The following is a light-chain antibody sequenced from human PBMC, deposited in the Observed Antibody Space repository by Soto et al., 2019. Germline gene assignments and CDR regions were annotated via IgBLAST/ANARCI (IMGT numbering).Light chain of an antibody. CDR3: AAWDDSLSGYA. J-gene: IGLJ1*01. V-gene: IGLV1-47*01. Sequence: QSVLTQPPSASGTPGQRVTISCSGSSSNIGSNYVYWYQQLPGTAPKLLIYKNYQRPSGVPDRFSGSKSGTSASLAISGLRSEDGADYYCAAWDDSLSGYAFGTGTKVTVL. CDR2: KNY. CDR1: SSNIGSNY.